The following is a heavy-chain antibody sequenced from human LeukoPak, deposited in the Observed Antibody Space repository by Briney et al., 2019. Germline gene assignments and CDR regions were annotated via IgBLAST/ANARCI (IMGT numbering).Heavy chain of an antibody. J-gene: IGHJ4*02. Sequence: SETLSLTCAVYGGSFSGYYWTWIRQPPGKGPEWIGEINDSGSTNYNPSLKGRVTISVDTSKNQFSLKLSSVTATDTAVYYCARRSRDTDSSNWYFDYWGQGTLVTVSS. D-gene: IGHD6-13*01. CDR2: INDSGST. CDR1: GGSFSGYY. CDR3: ARRSRDTDSSNWYFDY. V-gene: IGHV4-34*01.